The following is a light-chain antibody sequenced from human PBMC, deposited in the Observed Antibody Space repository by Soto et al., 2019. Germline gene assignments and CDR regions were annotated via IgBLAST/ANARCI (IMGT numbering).Light chain of an antibody. CDR3: QQYFGSLYT. J-gene: IGKJ2*01. Sequence: SVLTQSPGTLSLSPGEGATLSCRTNQSISSTYLAWYQQRPGQAPRLLIYAASSSATGIPDRFSGSGSGTDFTLTISRLEPEDFTVYYCQQYFGSLYTFGQGTKLEIK. CDR1: QSISSTY. CDR2: AAS. V-gene: IGKV3-20*01.